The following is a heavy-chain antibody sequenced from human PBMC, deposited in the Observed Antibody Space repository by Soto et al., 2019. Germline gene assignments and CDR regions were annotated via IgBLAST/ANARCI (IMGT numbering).Heavy chain of an antibody. CDR3: AHIPVWRSYYYYGMDV. V-gene: IGHV2-5*01. J-gene: IGHJ6*02. CDR2: IYWNDDK. D-gene: IGHD2-8*01. Sequence: SGPTLVKPTQTLTLTCTFSGFSLSTSGVGVGWIRQPPGKALEWLALIYWNDDKRYSPSLKSRLTITKDTSKNQVVLTMTNMDPVDTATYYCAHIPVWRSYYYYGMDVWGQGTTVTVSS. CDR1: GFSLSTSGVG.